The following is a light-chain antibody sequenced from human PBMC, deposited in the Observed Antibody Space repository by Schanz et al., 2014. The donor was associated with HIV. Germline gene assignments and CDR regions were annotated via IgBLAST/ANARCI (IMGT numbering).Light chain of an antibody. Sequence: QSALTQPPSASGSPGQSVTISCTGTRSDIGNWDFVSWYQQHPGKAPKLMIYDVSNRPSGVSSRFSGSKSGNTASLTISGLQAEDEADYYCCSYTTTSTYVFGAGTKLTVL. CDR1: RSDIGNWDF. CDR2: DVS. V-gene: IGLV2-14*03. CDR3: CSYTTTSTYV. J-gene: IGLJ1*01.